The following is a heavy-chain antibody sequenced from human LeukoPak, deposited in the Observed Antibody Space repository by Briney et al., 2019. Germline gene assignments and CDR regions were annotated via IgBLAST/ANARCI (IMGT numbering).Heavy chain of an antibody. CDR2: IYYSGST. J-gene: IGHJ6*02. D-gene: IGHD3-3*01. V-gene: IGHV4-61*01. Sequence: SETLSLTCTVSGGSVSSGSYYWSWIRQPPGKGLEWIGYIYYSGSTNYNPSLKSRVTISVDTSKNQFSLKLSSVTAADTAVYYCARGRGLRFLEWLRLDVWGQGTTVTVSS. CDR1: GGSVSSGSYY. CDR3: ARGRGLRFLEWLRLDV.